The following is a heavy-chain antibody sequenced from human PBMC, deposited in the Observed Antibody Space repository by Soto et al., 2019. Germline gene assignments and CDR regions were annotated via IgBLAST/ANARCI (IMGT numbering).Heavy chain of an antibody. CDR2: INWNGGST. J-gene: IGHJ4*02. Sequence: GGSLRLYCVGSGFNFGAYGLIWVRQGPGKGLEWVSGINWNGGSTGYADSVKGRFTISRDNAKNSLYLQMNSLRAEDTSLYHCARVSTDLTGARGNDYWGQGP. V-gene: IGHV3-20*01. D-gene: IGHD3-9*01. CDR1: GFNFGAYG. CDR3: ARVSTDLTGARGNDY.